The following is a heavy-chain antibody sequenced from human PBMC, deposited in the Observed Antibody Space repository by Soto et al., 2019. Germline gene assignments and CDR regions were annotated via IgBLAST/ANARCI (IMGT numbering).Heavy chain of an antibody. J-gene: IGHJ6*02. D-gene: IGHD5-12*01. CDR2: ISAYNGNT. Sequence: QVQLVQSGAEVKKPGASVKVSCKASGYTFTSYGISWVRQAPGQGLEWMGWISAYNGNTNYAQKLQGRVTMTTDTSTSTAYMELRSLRSDDTAVYYCASLPREGYNPTYGMDVWGQGTTVTVSS. V-gene: IGHV1-18*04. CDR3: ASLPREGYNPTYGMDV. CDR1: GYTFTSYG.